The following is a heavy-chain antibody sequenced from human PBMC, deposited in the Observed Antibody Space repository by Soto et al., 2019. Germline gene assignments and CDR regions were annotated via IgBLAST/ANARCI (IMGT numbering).Heavy chain of an antibody. Sequence: GSLRLSCAASGFTFSDHYMDWVRQAPGKGLEWVGRTRNKANSYTTEYAASVKGRFTISRDDSKNSLYLQMNSLKTEDTAVYYCAREIKYDFWSGYYSPGGMDVWGQGTTVTVSS. D-gene: IGHD3-3*01. J-gene: IGHJ6*02. CDR3: AREIKYDFWSGYYSPGGMDV. CDR1: GFTFSDHY. V-gene: IGHV3-72*01. CDR2: TRNKANSYTT.